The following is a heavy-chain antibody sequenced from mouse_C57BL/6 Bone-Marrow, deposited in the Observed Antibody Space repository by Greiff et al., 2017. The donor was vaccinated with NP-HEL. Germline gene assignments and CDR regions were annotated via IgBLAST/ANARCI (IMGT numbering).Heavy chain of an antibody. CDR2: IYPRSGNT. D-gene: IGHD3-2*02. CDR3: AREGRQLRLRGAY. J-gene: IGHJ3*01. Sequence: QVQLQQSGAELARPGASVKLSCKASGYTFTSYGISWVKQRTGQGLEWIGEIYPRSGNTYYNEKFKGKATLTADKSSSTAYMELRSLTSEDSAVYFCAREGRQLRLRGAYWGQGTLVTVSA. CDR1: GYTFTSYG. V-gene: IGHV1-81*01.